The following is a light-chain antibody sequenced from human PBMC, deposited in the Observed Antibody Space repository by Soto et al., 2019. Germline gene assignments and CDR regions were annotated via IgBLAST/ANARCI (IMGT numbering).Light chain of an antibody. CDR2: KVT. V-gene: IGLV2-14*01. CDR3: SSYSGISHWV. J-gene: IGLJ3*02. Sequence: QSVLTQPASVSGSPGQSITISCTGTSSDIGAYDYVSWYQQHPGKAPKLMIYKVTSRPSGVSIRFSGSKSGSAASLTISGLKAEDEADYYCSSYSGISHWVFGGGTQLTVL. CDR1: SSDIGAYDY.